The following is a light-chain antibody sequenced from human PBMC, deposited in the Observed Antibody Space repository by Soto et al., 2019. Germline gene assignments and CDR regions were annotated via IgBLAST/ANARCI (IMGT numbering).Light chain of an antibody. CDR1: QGIAFY. CDR3: QKYDTAPFT. CDR2: AAS. J-gene: IGKJ3*01. V-gene: IGKV1-27*01. Sequence: DVQMTQSPSSLSASVGDTVTITCRARQGIAFYLAWFQQRPGKAPNLLISAASNLQSGVPSRFSGSGSGTDSTLTISSQQPEDVATYYCQKYDTAPFTVGPGTRVEFK.